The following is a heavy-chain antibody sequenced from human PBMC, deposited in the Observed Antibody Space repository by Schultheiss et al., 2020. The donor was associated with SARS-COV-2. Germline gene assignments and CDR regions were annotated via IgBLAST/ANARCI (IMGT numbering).Heavy chain of an antibody. CDR2: IIPIFRTA. Sequence: SVKVSCKASGYTFSSYAISWVRQAPGQGLEWMGGIIPIFRTANYAQNFQGRVTITADESTSTAYMELSSLRSDDTAVYYCAREIVYYYDSSGYSPKTGGHAFDIWGQGTMVTVS. V-gene: IGHV1-69*13. CDR1: GYTFSSYA. CDR3: AREIVYYYDSSGYSPKTGGHAFDI. J-gene: IGHJ3*02. D-gene: IGHD3-22*01.